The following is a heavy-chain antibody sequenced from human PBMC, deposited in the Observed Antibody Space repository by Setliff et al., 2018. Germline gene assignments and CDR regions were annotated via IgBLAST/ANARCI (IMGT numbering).Heavy chain of an antibody. CDR2: ISPSGST. CDR3: ARGVSSVSWTPRY. V-gene: IGHV4-61*09. Sequence: PSETLSLTCSVSGASITSGGFYWTWIRQPAGKGLEWIGHISPSGSTTYNPSVKSRVTISVDMSKNQFSLKLSSVIAADTAVYYCARGVSSVSWTPRYWGRGILVTVSS. CDR1: GASITSGGFY. D-gene: IGHD6-19*01. J-gene: IGHJ4*02.